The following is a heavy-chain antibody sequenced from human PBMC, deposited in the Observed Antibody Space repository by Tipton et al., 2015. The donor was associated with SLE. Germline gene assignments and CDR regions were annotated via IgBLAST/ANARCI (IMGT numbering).Heavy chain of an antibody. CDR2: ISFDGTNE. Sequence: SLRLSCAASGLTFSSSAMHWVRQAPGKGLEWVAVISFDGTNEYYADAVKGRFAISRDNSKNTLYLQINSLGPEDTAVYYCARAHPRSLDYFDYWGQGTLVTVSS. V-gene: IGHV3-30*09. J-gene: IGHJ4*02. CDR1: GLTFSSSA. CDR3: ARAHPRSLDYFDY. D-gene: IGHD2-15*01.